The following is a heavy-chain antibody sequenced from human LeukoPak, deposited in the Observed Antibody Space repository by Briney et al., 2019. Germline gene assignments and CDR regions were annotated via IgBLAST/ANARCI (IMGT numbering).Heavy chain of an antibody. CDR1: GYTFTGYF. J-gene: IGHJ4*02. V-gene: IGHV1-2*02. Sequence: ASVKVSCKASGYTFTGYFMIWLRQAPGQGLEWMAWINPNTGDTRCLQKFQGRVTVTRDTSISTVYMELNNLRFDDTAVYYCARGRSISNVNDPPVDYWGQGTLVSVSS. CDR3: ARGRSISNVNDPPVDY. D-gene: IGHD2/OR15-2a*01. CDR2: INPNTGDT.